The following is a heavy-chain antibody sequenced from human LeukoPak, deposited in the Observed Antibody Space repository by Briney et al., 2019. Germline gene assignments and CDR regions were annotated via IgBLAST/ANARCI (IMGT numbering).Heavy chain of an antibody. CDR1: GFTFSSYA. Sequence: GGSLRLSCAASGFTFSSYAMHWVRQAPGKGLEWVAVISYDGSNKYYADSVKGRFTISRDNSKNTLYLQMNSLRAEDTAVYYCARGRGSGWLGFDPWGQGTLVTVSS. J-gene: IGHJ5*02. V-gene: IGHV3-30*04. CDR3: ARGRGSGWLGFDP. D-gene: IGHD3-22*01. CDR2: ISYDGSNK.